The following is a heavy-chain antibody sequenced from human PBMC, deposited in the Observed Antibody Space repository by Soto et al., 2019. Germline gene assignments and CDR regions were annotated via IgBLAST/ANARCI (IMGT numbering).Heavy chain of an antibody. Sequence: SETLSLTCTVSGGSISSGGYYWSWIRQHPGKGLEWIGYIYYSGSTYYNPSLKSRVTISVDTSKNQFSLKLSSVTAADTAVYYCARELVTMVRGVTYPAYFDYWGQGTLVTVSS. CDR1: GGSISSGGYY. CDR3: ARELVTMVRGVTYPAYFDY. CDR2: IYYSGST. D-gene: IGHD3-10*01. V-gene: IGHV4-31*03. J-gene: IGHJ4*02.